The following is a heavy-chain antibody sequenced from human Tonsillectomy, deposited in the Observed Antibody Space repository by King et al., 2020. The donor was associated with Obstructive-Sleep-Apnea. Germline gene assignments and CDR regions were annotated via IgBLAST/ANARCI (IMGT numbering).Heavy chain of an antibody. CDR1: GVSINSGGYY. V-gene: IGHV4-31*02. CDR3: ARVKIAATGNRLIDY. CDR2: IYYSGGT. D-gene: IGHD6-13*01. J-gene: IGHJ4*02. Sequence: VQLQESGPGLLKPSQTLSLTCTVSGVSINSGGYYWNWIRQHPGKGLEWIGYIYYSGGTNYNPSLKSRVTISVDTSKNQLSLKLSSVTAADTAVYYCARVKIAATGNRLIDYWGQGTLVTVSS.